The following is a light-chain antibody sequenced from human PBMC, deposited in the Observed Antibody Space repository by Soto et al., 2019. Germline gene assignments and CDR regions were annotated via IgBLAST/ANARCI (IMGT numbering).Light chain of an antibody. J-gene: IGKJ5*01. CDR1: QDIRYY. Sequence: DIEVTQSPSTLSASVGDRVTITCRASQDIRYYLNWYQQKTGQAPKLLIYDASQLETGVPSRFSGSGSGTDFTFTINSLQPEDIGTYYCQHYNSFPITFGQGTRLEIK. V-gene: IGKV1-33*01. CDR2: DAS. CDR3: QHYNSFPIT.